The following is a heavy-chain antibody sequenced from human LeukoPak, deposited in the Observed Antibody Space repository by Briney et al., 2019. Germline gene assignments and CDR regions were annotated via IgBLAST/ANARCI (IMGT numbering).Heavy chain of an antibody. J-gene: IGHJ4*02. V-gene: IGHV1-46*01. CDR1: GYTFTSYD. Sequence: ASVKVSCKASGYTFTSYDINWVRQATGQGLEWMGIINPSGGSTSYAQKFQGRVTMTRDTSTSTVYMELSSLRSEDTAVYYCARGRYYYDSSGYDYFDYWGQGTLVTVSS. D-gene: IGHD3-22*01. CDR3: ARGRYYYDSSGYDYFDY. CDR2: INPSGGST.